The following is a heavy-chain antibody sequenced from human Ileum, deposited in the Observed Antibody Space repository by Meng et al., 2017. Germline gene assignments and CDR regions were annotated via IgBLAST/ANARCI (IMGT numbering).Heavy chain of an antibody. CDR3: ARRAHYGDPPR. Sequence: QVQLQESGPGLVKPSQTLSLTCSVSGGSFSSDNYYWTCIRRPPGKGLEWIGGIYYGGSTYYNPSLKSRVTISVDTSTNQFSLKLISVTAADTAVYYCARRAHYGDPPRWGQGTLVTVSS. J-gene: IGHJ4*02. V-gene: IGHV4-39*01. CDR2: IYYGGST. CDR1: GGSFSSDNYY. D-gene: IGHD4-17*01.